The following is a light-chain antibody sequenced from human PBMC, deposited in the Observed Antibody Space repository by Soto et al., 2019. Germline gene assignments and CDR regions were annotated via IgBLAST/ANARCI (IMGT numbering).Light chain of an antibody. Sequence: ETVLTQSPATLSLSPGERATLSCGASESVGSFLAWYRQKPGQAPRLLIFDASNRATGIPVRFSGSGSGTDFTLTISSLEPEDFAVYYCQQRSSWPPTFGQGTRLEIK. CDR3: QQRSSWPPT. CDR2: DAS. J-gene: IGKJ5*01. CDR1: ESVGSF. V-gene: IGKV3-11*01.